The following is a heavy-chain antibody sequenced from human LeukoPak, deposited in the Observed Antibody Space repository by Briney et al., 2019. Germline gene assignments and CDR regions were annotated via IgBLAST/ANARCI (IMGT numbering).Heavy chain of an antibody. CDR3: AKGGATDAFDI. CDR1: GFTFDDYA. Sequence: PGRSLRLSCAASGFTFDDYAMHWVRQAPGKGLEWVSGISWNSGSIGYADSVKGRFTISRDNAKNSLYLQVNSLRAEDMALYYCAKGGATDAFDIWGQGTMVTVSS. CDR2: ISWNSGSI. V-gene: IGHV3-9*03. J-gene: IGHJ3*02. D-gene: IGHD1-26*01.